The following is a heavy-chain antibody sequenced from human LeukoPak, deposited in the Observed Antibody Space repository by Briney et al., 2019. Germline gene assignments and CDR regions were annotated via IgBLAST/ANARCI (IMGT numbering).Heavy chain of an antibody. CDR3: ATDNYGTLDY. V-gene: IGHV1-2*02. Sequence: DSVKVSCKASGYTFTDYYIHWVRRAPGQGLEWMGWIDPRSGGTRCTQKFQGRVTMTRDTSISTVYLDLSGLTFDDTAVYYCATDNYGTLDYWGQGTLVTVSS. CDR1: GYTFTDYY. J-gene: IGHJ4*02. D-gene: IGHD3-16*01. CDR2: IDPRSGGT.